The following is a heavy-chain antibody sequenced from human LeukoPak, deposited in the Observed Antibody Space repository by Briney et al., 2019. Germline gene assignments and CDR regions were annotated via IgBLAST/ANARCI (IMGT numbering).Heavy chain of an antibody. Sequence: SETLSLTCTVSGGSISSGGYYWSWIRQPPGKGLEWIGYIYHSGSTYYNPSLKSRVTISVDRSKNQFSLKLSSVTAADTAVYYCARFLKAARQGFDYWGQGTLVTVSS. V-gene: IGHV4-30-2*01. J-gene: IGHJ4*02. CDR1: GGSISSGGYY. D-gene: IGHD6-6*01. CDR2: IYHSGST. CDR3: ARFLKAARQGFDY.